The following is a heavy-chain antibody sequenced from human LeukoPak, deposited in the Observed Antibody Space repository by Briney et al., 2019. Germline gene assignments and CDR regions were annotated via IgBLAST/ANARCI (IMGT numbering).Heavy chain of an antibody. CDR1: GFTFSSYG. J-gene: IGHJ6*04. Sequence: GGSLRLSCAASGFTFSSYGMSWVRQATGKGLEWVSAISGSGGSTYYADSVKGRFTISSDNSKNSLYLQMNSLRAEDTAVYYCAELGITMIGGVWGKGTTVTISS. CDR3: AELGITMIGGV. CDR2: ISGSGGST. V-gene: IGHV3-23*01. D-gene: IGHD3-10*02.